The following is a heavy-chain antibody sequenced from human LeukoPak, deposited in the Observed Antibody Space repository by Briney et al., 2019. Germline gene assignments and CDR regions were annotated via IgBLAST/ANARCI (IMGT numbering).Heavy chain of an antibody. Sequence: GGSLRLSCAASGFTFSSYGMHWVRQAPGKGLEWVAVIWYDGSNKYYADSVKGRFTISRDNPKNTLYLQMNSLRAEDTAVYYCATANYYDSSGYYYFDYWGQGTLVTVSS. CDR2: IWYDGSNK. CDR3: ATANYYDSSGYYYFDY. V-gene: IGHV3-33*01. D-gene: IGHD3-22*01. CDR1: GFTFSSYG. J-gene: IGHJ4*02.